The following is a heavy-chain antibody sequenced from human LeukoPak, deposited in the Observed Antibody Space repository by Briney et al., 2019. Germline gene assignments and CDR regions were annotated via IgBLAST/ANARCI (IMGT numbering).Heavy chain of an antibody. Sequence: ASVKVSCKASGGTFSSYAISWVRQAPGQGLEWMGWISAYNGNTNYAQKLQGRVTMTTDTSTSTAYMELRSLRSDDTAVYYCARDGNYDFWSGYSHAEYFQHWGQGTLVTVSS. D-gene: IGHD3-3*01. CDR2: ISAYNGNT. CDR1: GGTFSSYA. CDR3: ARDGNYDFWSGYSHAEYFQH. V-gene: IGHV1-18*01. J-gene: IGHJ1*01.